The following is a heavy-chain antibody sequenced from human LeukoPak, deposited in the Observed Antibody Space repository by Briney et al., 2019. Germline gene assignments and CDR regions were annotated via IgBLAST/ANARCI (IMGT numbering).Heavy chain of an antibody. CDR1: GYIFTSYW. D-gene: IGHD3-22*01. CDR2: IYPGDSDT. CDR3: ARRGYYDSSGLDY. Sequence: GESLKISCKGSGYIFTSYWIGWVRQMPGKGLEWMGIIYPGDSDTRYSPSFQGQVTISADKSISTAYLQWSSLKASDTAMYYCARRGYYDSSGLDYWGQGTLVTVSS. J-gene: IGHJ4*02. V-gene: IGHV5-51*01.